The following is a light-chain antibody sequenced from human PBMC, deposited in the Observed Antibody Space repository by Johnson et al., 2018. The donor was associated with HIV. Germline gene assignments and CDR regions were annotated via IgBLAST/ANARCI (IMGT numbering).Light chain of an antibody. J-gene: IGLJ1*01. CDR2: DNN. Sequence: QAVLTQPPSVSAAPGQKVTISCSGSSSNIGNSYVSWYQQLPGTAPKLLIYDNNKRPSGIPDRISGSKSGTSATLDITGLQTGDEADYYCGTWGGVFGTGTKVTVL. CDR1: SSNIGNSY. CDR3: GTWGGV. V-gene: IGLV1-51*01.